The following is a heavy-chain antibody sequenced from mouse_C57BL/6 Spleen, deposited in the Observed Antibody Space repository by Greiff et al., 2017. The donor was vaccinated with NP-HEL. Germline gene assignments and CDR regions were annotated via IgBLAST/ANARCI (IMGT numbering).Heavy chain of an antibody. Sequence: VQLQESGAELVKPGASVKISCKASGYAFSSYWMNWVKQRPGKGLEWIGQIYPGDGDTNYNGKFKGKATLTADKSSSTAYMQLSSLTSEDSAVYFCARMHDYEGSFAYWGQGTLVTVSA. CDR1: GYAFSSYW. CDR3: ARMHDYEGSFAY. J-gene: IGHJ3*01. D-gene: IGHD2-4*01. CDR2: IYPGDGDT. V-gene: IGHV1-80*01.